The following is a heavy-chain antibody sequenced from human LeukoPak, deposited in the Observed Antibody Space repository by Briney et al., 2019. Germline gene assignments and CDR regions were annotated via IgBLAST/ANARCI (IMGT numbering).Heavy chain of an antibody. CDR2: IKQDGSEK. D-gene: IGHD1-26*01. CDR3: ARDRVVGATYYFDY. V-gene: IGHV3-7*01. Sequence: PGGSLRLSCAASGFTFSSYWMSWVRQAPGKGLEWVANIKQDGSEKYYVDSVKGRFTISRDNAKNSLYLQMNSLRAEDTAVYYCARDRVVGATYYFDYRGQGTLVTVSS. J-gene: IGHJ4*02. CDR1: GFTFSSYW.